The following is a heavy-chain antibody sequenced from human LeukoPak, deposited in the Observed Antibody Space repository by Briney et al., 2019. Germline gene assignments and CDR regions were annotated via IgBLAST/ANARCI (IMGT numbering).Heavy chain of an antibody. CDR1: GYSFTSYW. V-gene: IGHV5-51*01. J-gene: IGHJ4*02. Sequence: GESLKISCKGSGYSFTSYWIGWVRQVPGKGLEWMGIIYPGDSDTRYSPSFQGQVTISADKSISTAYLQWSSLKASDTAMYYCARYRYSSSSCIDYWGQGTLVTVSS. CDR2: IYPGDSDT. D-gene: IGHD6-6*01. CDR3: ARYRYSSSSCIDY.